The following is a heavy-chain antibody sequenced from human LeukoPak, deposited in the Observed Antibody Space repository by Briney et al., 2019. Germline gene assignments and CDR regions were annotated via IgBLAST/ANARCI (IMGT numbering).Heavy chain of an antibody. Sequence: GGSLRLSCAASGFTFSSYGMHWVRQAPGKGLEWVAVIWYGGSNKYYADSVKGRFTISRDNSKNTLYLQMNSLRAEDTAVYYCAKEEGGSYSYYFDYWGQGTLVTVSS. CDR2: IWYGGSNK. CDR3: AKEEGGSYSYYFDY. D-gene: IGHD1-26*01. J-gene: IGHJ4*02. CDR1: GFTFSSYG. V-gene: IGHV3-30*02.